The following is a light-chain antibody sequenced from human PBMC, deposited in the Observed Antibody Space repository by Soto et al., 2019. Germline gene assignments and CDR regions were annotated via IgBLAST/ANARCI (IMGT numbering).Light chain of an antibody. J-gene: IGKJ1*01. CDR3: QQCYITPRT. CDR1: QYISSN. Sequence: DIPMIQSPSSLSASVEDRVTITCRASQYISSNLNWYQQKPGKAPQLLIYGATSLQAGVSSRFSGSGSGTDFTLTISSLKPEDFATYYCQQCYITPRTFGQGTKVEIK. CDR2: GAT. V-gene: IGKV1-39*01.